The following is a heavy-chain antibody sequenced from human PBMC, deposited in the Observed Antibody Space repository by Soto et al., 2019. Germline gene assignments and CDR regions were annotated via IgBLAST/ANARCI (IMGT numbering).Heavy chain of an antibody. CDR3: ARDAHAHFDQ. Sequence: EVQLVESGGALVQPGGSLRLSCAASGFTCSTYWMSWVRPAPGKGLEWVATIDHYGSEKLYVDSLKGRFTISRDNAKSSLHLLMNSLRAEDKAVYYCARDAHAHFDQWGQGTLVIVAS. V-gene: IGHV3-7*01. CDR1: GFTCSTYW. CDR2: IDHYGSEK. J-gene: IGHJ4*02.